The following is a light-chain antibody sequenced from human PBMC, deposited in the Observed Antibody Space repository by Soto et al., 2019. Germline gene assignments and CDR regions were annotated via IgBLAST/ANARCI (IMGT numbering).Light chain of an antibody. Sequence: EIVLTQSPGTLSLSPGERATLSCRASQSVSSTYLAWYQQKPGQAPRLLIYGTSSRATGIPDRFSGSGSGTDFTLTISRLEPEDFAVYYCQHFVESLFTFGPGTKMDIK. CDR2: GTS. J-gene: IGKJ3*01. CDR1: QSVSSTY. V-gene: IGKV3-20*01. CDR3: QHFVESLFT.